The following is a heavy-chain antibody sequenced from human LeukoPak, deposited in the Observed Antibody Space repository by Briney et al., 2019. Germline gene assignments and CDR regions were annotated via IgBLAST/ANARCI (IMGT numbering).Heavy chain of an antibody. J-gene: IGHJ4*02. CDR1: GFTFSNYW. V-gene: IGHV3-7*01. Sequence: GGSLRLTCAASGFTFSNYWMSWVRQAPGKGLEWVANIKNDGSKKYYVDSVMGRFTISRDNAKNSLYLQMNSLRVEDTAVYYCARIRQRGTKYYFDYWGQGTLVTVSS. CDR3: ARIRQRGTKYYFDY. D-gene: IGHD1-7*01. CDR2: IKNDGSKK.